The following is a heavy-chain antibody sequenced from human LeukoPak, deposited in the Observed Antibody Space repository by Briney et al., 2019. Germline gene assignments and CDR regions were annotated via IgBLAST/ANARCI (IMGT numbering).Heavy chain of an antibody. V-gene: IGHV3-33*01. CDR2: IWFDGTYK. Sequence: GGSLRLSCTASGFTFNNFGMHWVRQAPGKGLEWVAVIWFDGTYKYYTDSVKGRFTISRDNSKDTAYLQMNSLRAEDTAVFYCARDPGGGGGMDVWGQGTTVTVSS. J-gene: IGHJ6*02. CDR1: GFTFNNFG. CDR3: ARDPGGGGGMDV. D-gene: IGHD1-14*01.